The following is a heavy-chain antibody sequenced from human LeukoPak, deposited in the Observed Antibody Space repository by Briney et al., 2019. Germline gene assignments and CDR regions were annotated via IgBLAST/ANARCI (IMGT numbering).Heavy chain of an antibody. CDR3: ARGVDTAMVSGYFDY. V-gene: IGHV4-59*01. D-gene: IGHD5-18*01. J-gene: IGHJ4*02. Sequence: PSETLSLTCTVSGGSISSYYWSWIRQPPGKGLEWIGYIYYGGSTNYNPSLKSRVTISVDTSKNQFSLKLSSVTAADTAVYYCARGVDTAMVSGYFDYWGQGTLVTVSS. CDR1: GGSISSYY. CDR2: IYYGGST.